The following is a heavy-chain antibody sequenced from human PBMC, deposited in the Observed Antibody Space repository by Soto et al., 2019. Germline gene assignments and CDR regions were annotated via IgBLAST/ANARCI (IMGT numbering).Heavy chain of an antibody. V-gene: IGHV1-2*02. Sequence: ASVKVSCKASGYTFTGYYMHWVRQAPGQGLEWMGWINPNSGGTNYAQKFQGRVTMTRDTSISTAYMELSRLRSDDTAVYYCARYCSGGSCSPRNAFDIRGQGTMVTVSS. D-gene: IGHD2-15*01. CDR2: INPNSGGT. J-gene: IGHJ3*02. CDR1: GYTFTGYY. CDR3: ARYCSGGSCSPRNAFDI.